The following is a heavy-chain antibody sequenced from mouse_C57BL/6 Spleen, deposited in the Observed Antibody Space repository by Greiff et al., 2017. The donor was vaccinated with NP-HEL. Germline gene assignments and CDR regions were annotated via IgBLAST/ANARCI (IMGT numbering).Heavy chain of an antibody. CDR3: ARGDYYGNYVDY. V-gene: IGHV5-4*01. CDR2: ISDGGSYT. D-gene: IGHD1-1*02. J-gene: IGHJ2*01. Sequence: EVLLVEPGAGLVKPGASLKLSCAASGFTFSSYAMPWVRQTPEQRLEWVATISDGGSYTYYPDNVKGRFTISRDNAKNNPYLQISHLKSEDTAMYYCARGDYYGNYVDYWGQGTPVTVSS. CDR1: GFTFSSYA.